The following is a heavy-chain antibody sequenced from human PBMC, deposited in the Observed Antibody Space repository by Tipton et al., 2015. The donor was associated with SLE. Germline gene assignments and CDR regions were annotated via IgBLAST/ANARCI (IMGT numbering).Heavy chain of an antibody. CDR2: IYYSGST. CDR1: GGSISSGGYS. J-gene: IGHJ4*02. CDR3: ARMGRYSSSWYGDY. Sequence: TLSLTCAVSGGSISSGGYSWSWIRQPPGKGLEWIGSIYYSGSTYYNPSLKSRVTISVDTSKNQFSLKLSSVTAADTAVYYCARMGRYSSSWYGDYWGQGTLVTVSS. D-gene: IGHD6-13*01. V-gene: IGHV4-30-2*03.